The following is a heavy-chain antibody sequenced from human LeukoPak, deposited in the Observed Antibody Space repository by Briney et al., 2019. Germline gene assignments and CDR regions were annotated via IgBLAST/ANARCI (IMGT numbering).Heavy chain of an antibody. V-gene: IGHV3-30-3*01. CDR2: ISYDGSNK. CDR3: ARDRAAAGYSYYFDY. Sequence: GGSLRLSCAAFGFTFSSYAMHWVRQAPGKGLEWVAVISYDGSNKYYADSVKGRFTISRDNSKNTLYLQMNSLRAEDTAVYYCARDRAAAGYSYYFDYWGQGTLVTVSS. CDR1: GFTFSSYA. D-gene: IGHD6-13*01. J-gene: IGHJ4*02.